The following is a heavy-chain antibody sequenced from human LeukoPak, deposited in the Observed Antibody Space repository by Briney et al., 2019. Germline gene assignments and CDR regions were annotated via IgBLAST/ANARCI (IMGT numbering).Heavy chain of an antibody. CDR3: AILGYCSSTSCPKGSAFDI. J-gene: IGHJ3*02. Sequence: SQTLSLTCTVSGGSISSGGYYWSWIRQPPGKGLEWIGYIYHSGSTYHNPSLKSRVTISVDRSKNQFSLKLSSVTAADTAVYYCAILGYCSSTSCPKGSAFDIWGQGTMVTVSS. CDR2: IYHSGST. CDR1: GGSISSGGYY. D-gene: IGHD2-2*01. V-gene: IGHV4-30-2*01.